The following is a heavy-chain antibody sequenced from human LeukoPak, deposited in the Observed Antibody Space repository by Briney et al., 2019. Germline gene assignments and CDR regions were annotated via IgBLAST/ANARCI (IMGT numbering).Heavy chain of an antibody. CDR1: GYTFTGYY. J-gene: IGHJ4*02. D-gene: IGHD5-18*01. Sequence: ASVKVSCKASGYTFTGYYMHWVRQAPGQGLEWMGRINPNSGNTGYAQRFQGRVTMTRDTSISTAYMELNSLTSEDTAVYYCAKNVRDTGTFDYWGQGTLVTVSS. CDR3: AKNVRDTGTFDY. CDR2: INPNSGNT. V-gene: IGHV1-8*02.